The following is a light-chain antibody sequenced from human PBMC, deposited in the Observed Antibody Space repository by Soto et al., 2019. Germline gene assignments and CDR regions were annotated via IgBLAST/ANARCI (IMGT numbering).Light chain of an antibody. CDR1: SSNIGNNY. Sequence: QSVLTQPPSVSAAPGQKVTISCSGSSSNIGNNYVYWYQQVPATAPKLLIYDNNNRPSGIPDRFSGSKSGTSATLVITGLQTGDEADYYCGTWDISLRVGIFGTGTKLTVL. J-gene: IGLJ1*01. CDR2: DNN. V-gene: IGLV1-51*01. CDR3: GTWDISLRVGI.